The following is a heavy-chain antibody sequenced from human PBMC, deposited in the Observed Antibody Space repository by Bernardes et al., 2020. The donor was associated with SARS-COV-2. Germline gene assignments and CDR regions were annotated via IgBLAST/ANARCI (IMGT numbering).Heavy chain of an antibody. Sequence: LRLSCAASGFTFSSYAMSWVRQAPGKGLEWVSAISGSGGSTYYADSVKGRFTISRDNSKNTLYLQMNSLRAEDTAVYYCAKNPAAARFYYYYYMDVWGKGTTVTVSS. CDR2: ISGSGGST. CDR3: AKNPAAARFYYYYYMDV. V-gene: IGHV3-23*01. D-gene: IGHD2-2*01. CDR1: GFTFSSYA. J-gene: IGHJ6*03.